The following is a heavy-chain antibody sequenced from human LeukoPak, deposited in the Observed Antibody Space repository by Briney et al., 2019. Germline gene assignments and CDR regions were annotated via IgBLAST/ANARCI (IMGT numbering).Heavy chain of an antibody. Sequence: PGGSLRLSCVGSGSDFSTYEMNWIRQAPGKGLEWISYISNSGDSVYYIDSVKGRFTISRDNAKSSLYLQMNSLRAEDTAVYYCARRSRHYWGQGTLVTVSS. J-gene: IGHJ4*02. CDR1: GSDFSTYE. V-gene: IGHV3-48*03. CDR2: ISNSGDSV. CDR3: ARRSRHY.